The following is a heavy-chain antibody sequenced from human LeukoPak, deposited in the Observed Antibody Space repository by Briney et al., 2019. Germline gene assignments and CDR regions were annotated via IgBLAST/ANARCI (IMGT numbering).Heavy chain of an antibody. Sequence: PGGSLRLSCAASGFTFSDYYMSWIRQAPGKGLEWVSYISSSGSTIYYADSVKGRFTIARDNTKNSLRLQMNSLRVEDTAVYYCARALLLPIVTTLNEHAFDLWGQGTMVTVSS. CDR2: ISSSGSTI. V-gene: IGHV3-11*04. J-gene: IGHJ3*01. CDR3: ARALLLPIVTTLNEHAFDL. CDR1: GFTFSDYY. D-gene: IGHD3-16*02.